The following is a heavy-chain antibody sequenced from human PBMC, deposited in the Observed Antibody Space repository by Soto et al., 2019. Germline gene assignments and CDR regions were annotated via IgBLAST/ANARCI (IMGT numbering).Heavy chain of an antibody. CDR2: SNPHTGRT. Sequence: QAQLVQAAVEVKMPGASVRVSCKASGYTFSSYGVSWVRQAPGRGLEWMGWSNPHTGRTNYAQRFQDRVTMTTNISSATAFLELRTLQSADTAIYYCARTRVYNRLDMWGQGTLVTVSS. CDR3: ARTRVYNRLDM. V-gene: IGHV1-18*01. CDR1: GYTFSSYG. J-gene: IGHJ5*02.